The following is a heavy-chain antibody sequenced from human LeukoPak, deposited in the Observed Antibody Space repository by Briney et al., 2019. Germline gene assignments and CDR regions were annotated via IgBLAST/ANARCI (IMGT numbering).Heavy chain of an antibody. J-gene: IGHJ4*02. CDR3: AKGGEYYYGSGTPDY. V-gene: IGHV3-74*01. Sequence: GGSLRLSCAASGFTFSNYWMHWVRQAPGKGLVWVSRINSDGINTSYADSVKGRFTISRDNAKNTLYLQMNSLRAEDTAVYYCAKGGEYYYGSGTPDYWGQGTLVTVSS. D-gene: IGHD3-10*01. CDR2: INSDGINT. CDR1: GFTFSNYW.